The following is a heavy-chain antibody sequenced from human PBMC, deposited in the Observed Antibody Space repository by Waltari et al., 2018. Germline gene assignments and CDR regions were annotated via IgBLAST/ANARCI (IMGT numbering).Heavy chain of an antibody. CDR2: IYTSGST. V-gene: IGHV4-34*11. CDR3: AREWVVGATGAFDI. Sequence: QVQLQQWGAGLLKPSETLSLTCAVYGGSFSGYYWSWIRQPPGKGLEWIGYIYTSGSTNYNPSLKSRVTISVDTSKNQFSLKLSSVTAADTAVYYCAREWVVGATGAFDIWGQGTMVTVSS. J-gene: IGHJ3*02. CDR1: GGSFSGYY. D-gene: IGHD1-26*01.